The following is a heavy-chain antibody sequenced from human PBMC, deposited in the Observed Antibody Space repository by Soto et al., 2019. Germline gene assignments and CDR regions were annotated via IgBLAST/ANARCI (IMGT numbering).Heavy chain of an antibody. Sequence: TQSLTYTVSGGTISSRGYYWSWIREHPGKGLEWIGYIYYSGSTYYNPSLKSRVTISVDTSKNQFSLKLSSVTAADTAVYYCASNDRGVDYWGQGTLVTVFS. D-gene: IGHD3-22*01. J-gene: IGHJ4*02. CDR2: IYYSGST. V-gene: IGHV4-31*03. CDR1: GGTISSRGYY. CDR3: ASNDRGVDY.